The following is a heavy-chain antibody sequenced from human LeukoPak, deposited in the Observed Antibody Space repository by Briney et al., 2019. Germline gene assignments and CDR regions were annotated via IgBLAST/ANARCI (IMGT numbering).Heavy chain of an antibody. CDR2: ISAYNGNT. D-gene: IGHD6-19*01. CDR3: ARDLEYSSGWYPVNY. Sequence: ASVKVSCKASGYTFTGYYMHWVRQAPGQGLEWMGWISAYNGNTNYAQKLQGRVTMTTDTSTSTAYMELRSLRSDDTAVYYCARDLEYSSGWYPVNYWGQGTLVTVSS. V-gene: IGHV1-18*04. J-gene: IGHJ4*02. CDR1: GYTFTGYY.